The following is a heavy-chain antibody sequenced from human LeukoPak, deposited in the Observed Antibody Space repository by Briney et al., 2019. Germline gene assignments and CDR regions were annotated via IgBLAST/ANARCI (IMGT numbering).Heavy chain of an antibody. CDR2: IKQDGSEK. D-gene: IGHD6-19*01. CDR3: ARVVYSSGWSYYFDY. J-gene: IGHJ4*02. CDR1: GFTFSDYW. V-gene: IGHV3-7*04. Sequence: GGSLRLSCAASGFTFSDYWMNWVRQAPGKGLEWVANIKQDGSEKYSLDSVKGRFTISRDNARNSLYLQMSSLRAEDTAVYYCARVVYSSGWSYYFDYWGQGILVTVSS.